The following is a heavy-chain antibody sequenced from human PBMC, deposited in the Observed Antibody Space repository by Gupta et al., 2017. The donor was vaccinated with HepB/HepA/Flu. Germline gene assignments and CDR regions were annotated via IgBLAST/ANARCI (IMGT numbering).Heavy chain of an antibody. J-gene: IGHJ4*02. V-gene: IGHV1-2*02. Sequence: QVQLVQSGAEMKEPGASVKVSCKASGYSFIDYYVHWVRQAPGQGLEWMGWIKPRSGSTKFAQRFQGRVTLTRDTSISTAYMDLHRLRSDDTAVYYCARSDWGRYDFDYWGQGTLVTVSA. CDR1: GYSFIDYY. D-gene: IGHD7-27*01. CDR3: ARSDWGRYDFDY. CDR2: IKPRSGST.